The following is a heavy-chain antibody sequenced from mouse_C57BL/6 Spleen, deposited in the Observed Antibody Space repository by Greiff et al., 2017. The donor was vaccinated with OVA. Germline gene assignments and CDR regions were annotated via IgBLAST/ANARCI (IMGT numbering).Heavy chain of an antibody. D-gene: IGHD1-1*01. CDR2: IDPSDSYT. V-gene: IGHV1-50*01. J-gene: IGHJ2*01. CDR1: GYTFTSYW. CDR3: ARMATTVVAPFDY. Sequence: VQLQQPGAELVKPGASVKLSCKASGYTFTSYWMQWVKQRPGQGLEWIGEIDPSDSYTNYNQKFKGKATLTVDTSSSTAYMPLSSLTSEDSAVYYCARMATTVVAPFDYWGQGTTLTVSS.